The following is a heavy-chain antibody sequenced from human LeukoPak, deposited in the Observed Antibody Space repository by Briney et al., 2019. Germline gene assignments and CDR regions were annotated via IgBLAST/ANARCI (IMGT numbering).Heavy chain of an antibody. CDR2: IYYSGST. D-gene: IGHD5-12*01. J-gene: IGHJ3*02. CDR3: ARVVDYSGYDRDDAFDI. CDR1: GGSISSYY. Sequence: SETLSLTCTVSGGSISSYYWGWIRQPPGKGLEWIGSIYYSGSTYYNPSLKSRVTISVDTSKNQFSLKLSSVTAADTAVYYCARVVDYSGYDRDDAFDIWGQGTMVTVSS. V-gene: IGHV4-39*07.